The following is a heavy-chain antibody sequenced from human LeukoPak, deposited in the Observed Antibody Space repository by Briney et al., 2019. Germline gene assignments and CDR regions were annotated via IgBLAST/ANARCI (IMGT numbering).Heavy chain of an antibody. V-gene: IGHV3-64*01. CDR2: ISSNGDST. CDR3: ARADFDFWSGYNS. Sequence: PGGSPRLSCAASGFTFSRYGMHWVRQAPGKGLEYVSAISSNGDSTYYGNSVKGRFTISRDNSKNTLYLQMGSLRAEDMAVYYCARADFDFWSGYNSWGQGTLVTVSS. CDR1: GFTFSRYG. D-gene: IGHD3-3*01. J-gene: IGHJ4*02.